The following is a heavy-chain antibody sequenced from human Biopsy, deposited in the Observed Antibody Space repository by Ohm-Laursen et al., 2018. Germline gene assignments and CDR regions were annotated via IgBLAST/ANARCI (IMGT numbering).Heavy chain of an antibody. CDR2: ISSRGST. V-gene: IGHV4-61*01. CDR1: GYSVTNDYY. Sequence: SETLSLTCVVSGYSVTNDYYWGWIRQPPRKGLEWIGYISSRGSTNYNPSLKSRVTISVDTSKNQFSLRLNSVTAADTAVYYCARATNSTGWPYYYFYGMDVWGQGTTVTVSS. J-gene: IGHJ6*02. D-gene: IGHD2/OR15-2a*01. CDR3: ARATNSTGWPYYYFYGMDV.